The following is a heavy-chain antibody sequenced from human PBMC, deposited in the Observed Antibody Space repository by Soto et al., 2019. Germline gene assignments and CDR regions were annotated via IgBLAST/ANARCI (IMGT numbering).Heavy chain of an antibody. CDR1: GFTFSSYA. Sequence: EVQLLESGGGLVQPGGSLRLSCVASGFTFSSYAMSWVRQAPGKGLEWVSAISGSGGSTYYADSVKGRFTISRDNSKNTLYLQMNSLRAEDTAVYYCAKALELGYCSGGSCYPVDYWGQGTLVTVSS. D-gene: IGHD2-15*01. V-gene: IGHV3-23*01. CDR2: ISGSGGST. CDR3: AKALELGYCSGGSCYPVDY. J-gene: IGHJ4*02.